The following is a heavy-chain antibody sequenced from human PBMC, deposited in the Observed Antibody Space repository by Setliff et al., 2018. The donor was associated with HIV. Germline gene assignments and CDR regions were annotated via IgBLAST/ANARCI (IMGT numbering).Heavy chain of an antibody. V-gene: IGHV3-74*01. J-gene: IGHJ4*02. CDR3: ARDATRGGDFDF. Sequence: GGSLRLSCEASGFTFSSYWMHWVRQAPGKGLVWVSRMNSDGSTINYADSVKGRFTISRDNAKNTLYLQMNSLRVEDTAVYYCARDATRGGDFDFWGQGTLVTVSS. CDR1: GFTFSSYW. D-gene: IGHD1-26*01. CDR2: MNSDGSTI.